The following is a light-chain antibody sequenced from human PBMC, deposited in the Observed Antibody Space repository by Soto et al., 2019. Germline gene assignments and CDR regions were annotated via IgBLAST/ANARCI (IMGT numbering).Light chain of an antibody. CDR1: QSISTY. CDR2: EAS. CDR3: QQSYSTPIT. V-gene: IGKV1-39*01. J-gene: IGKJ5*01. Sequence: DIQMTQSPSSPSVSIGDRVTITCRASQSISTYLNWYQQKPGKAPKLLIYEASTLQSGVPSRFSGSGSGTDFTLTISSLQPEDFASYYCQQSYSTPITFGQGTRLEIK.